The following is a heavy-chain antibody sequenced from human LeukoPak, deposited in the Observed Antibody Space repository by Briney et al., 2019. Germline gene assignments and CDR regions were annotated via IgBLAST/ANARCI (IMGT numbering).Heavy chain of an antibody. CDR1: GYSISSGYY. D-gene: IGHD3-22*01. CDR3: ARYYYDSSGYYFPPTY. CDR2: IYHSGST. Sequence: SETLSLTCTVSGYSISSGYYWGWIRQPPGKGLEWIGSIYHSGSTYYNPFLKSRVTISVDTSKNQFSLKLSSVTAADTAVYYCARYYYDSSGYYFPPTYWGQGTLVTVSS. J-gene: IGHJ4*02. V-gene: IGHV4-38-2*02.